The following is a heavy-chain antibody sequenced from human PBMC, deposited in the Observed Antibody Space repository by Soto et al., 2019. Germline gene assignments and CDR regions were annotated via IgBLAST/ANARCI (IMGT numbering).Heavy chain of an antibody. V-gene: IGHV3-21*01. J-gene: IGHJ5*02. CDR2: ISSSSSYI. CDR1: GFTFSAYG. D-gene: IGHD6-13*01. Sequence: GGSLRLSCAASGFTFSAYGMNWFRQAPGKGLEWVSSISSSSSYIYYADSVKGRFTISRDNAKNSLYLQMNSLRAEDTAVYYCARGTIAAAGTGWFDPWGQGTLVTVSS. CDR3: ARGTIAAAGTGWFDP.